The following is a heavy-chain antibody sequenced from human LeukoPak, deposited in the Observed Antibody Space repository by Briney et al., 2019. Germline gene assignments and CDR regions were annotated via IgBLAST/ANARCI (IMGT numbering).Heavy chain of an antibody. CDR1: GGSFSGYY. J-gene: IGHJ4*02. CDR2: INHSGST. CDR3: ARGRAV. Sequence: SETLSLTCAVYGGSFSGYYWSWIRQPPGKGPEWIGEINHSGSTNYNPSLKSRVTISVDTSKNQFSLKLSSVTAADTAVYYCARGRAVWGQGTLVTVSS. V-gene: IGHV4-34*01.